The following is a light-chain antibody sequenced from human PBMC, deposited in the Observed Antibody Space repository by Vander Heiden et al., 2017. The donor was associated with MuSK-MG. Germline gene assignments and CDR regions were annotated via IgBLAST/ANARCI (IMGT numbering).Light chain of an antibody. J-gene: IGKJ2*02. CDR2: MGS. Sequence: DIVMTQSPLSLPVTPGEPASISCRSSQSLLHSNGYNYLNWYLQKPGQSPQLLIYMGSNRASGVPDRFSGSGSGTDFTLKISRVEAEDVGVYHCRQPLQTPRTFGQGTKMEIK. V-gene: IGKV2-28*01. CDR1: QSLLHSNGYNY. CDR3: RQPLQTPRT.